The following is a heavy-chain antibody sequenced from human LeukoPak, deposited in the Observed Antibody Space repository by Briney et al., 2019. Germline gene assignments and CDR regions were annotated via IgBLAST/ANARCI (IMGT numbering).Heavy chain of an antibody. CDR2: ISYDGSNK. J-gene: IGHJ6*02. D-gene: IGHD6-13*01. V-gene: IGHV3-30-3*01. Sequence: SGGSLRLSCAASGFTFSSYAMRWVRQAPGKGLEWVAVISYDGSNKYYADSVKGRLTISRDNSKNTLYLQMNSLRAEDTAVYYCARDRYSSSWYSSYYYYYGMDVWGQGTTVTVSS. CDR3: ARDRYSSSWYSSYYYYYGMDV. CDR1: GFTFSSYA.